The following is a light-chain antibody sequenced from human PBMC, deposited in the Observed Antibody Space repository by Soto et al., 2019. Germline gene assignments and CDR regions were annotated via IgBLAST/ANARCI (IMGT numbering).Light chain of an antibody. CDR3: QQYNKCPRK. Sequence: EIVMTQSGAALSVSQGERGTLSRRASQSVSSNLAWYQKKPAQPPRLRIYDAPTRASGCPARFSGRGSGTEFALTISSLQSEDFAVSSCQQYNKCPRKFGXGTKVDIK. CDR2: DAP. J-gene: IGKJ1*01. V-gene: IGKV3-15*01. CDR1: QSVSSN.